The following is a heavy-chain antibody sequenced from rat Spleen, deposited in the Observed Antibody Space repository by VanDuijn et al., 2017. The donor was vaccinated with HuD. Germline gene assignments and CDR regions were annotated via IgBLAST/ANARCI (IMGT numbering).Heavy chain of an antibody. D-gene: IGHD1-6*01. V-gene: IGHV5S23*01. CDR3: ARQEYTTDYYSYWYFDF. CDR1: GFTFSDYA. CDR2: ISPSGGST. J-gene: IGHJ1*01. Sequence: EVQLVESGGGLVQPGRSLKLSCAASGFTFSDYAMAWVRQAPKKGLEWVASISPSGGSTYYRDSVKGRFTISRDNAKSTLYLQMDSLRSEDTATYYCARQEYTTDYYSYWYFDFWGPGTMVTVSS.